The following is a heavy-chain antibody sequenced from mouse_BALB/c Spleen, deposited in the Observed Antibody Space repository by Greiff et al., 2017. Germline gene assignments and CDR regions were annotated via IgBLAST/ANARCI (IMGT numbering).Heavy chain of an antibody. CDR2: ISSGGST. J-gene: IGHJ4*01. CDR3: AREEYGNYYAMDY. D-gene: IGHD2-10*02. CDR1: GFTFSSYA. V-gene: IGHV5-6-5*01. Sequence: DVKLVESGGGLVKPGGSLKLSCAASGFTFSSYAMSWVRQTPEKRLEWVASISSGGSTYYPDSVKGRFTISRDNARNILYLQMSSLRSEDTAMYYCAREEYGNYYAMDYWGQGTSVTVSS.